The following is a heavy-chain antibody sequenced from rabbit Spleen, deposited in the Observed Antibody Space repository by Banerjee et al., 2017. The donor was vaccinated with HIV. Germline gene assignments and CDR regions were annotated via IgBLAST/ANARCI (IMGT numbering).Heavy chain of an antibody. CDR1: GFSFSSSDY. Sequence: QEQLVESGGGLVKPEGSLTLSCTASGFSFSSSDYMCWVRQAPGKGLEWISCIVGSSSGFTYSASWAKGRFTISKTSSTTVTLQMTSLTAADTATYFCARDTGSSFSSYGMDLWGPGTLVTVS. V-gene: IGHV1S45*01. J-gene: IGHJ6*01. CDR3: ARDTGSSFSSYGMDL. D-gene: IGHD8-1*01. CDR2: IVGSSSGFT.